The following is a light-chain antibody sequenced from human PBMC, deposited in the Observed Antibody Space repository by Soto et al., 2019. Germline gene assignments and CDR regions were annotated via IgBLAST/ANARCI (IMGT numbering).Light chain of an antibody. CDR1: SSDIGGFNF. V-gene: IGLV2-14*01. J-gene: IGLJ2*01. CDR2: DVS. Sequence: QSVLTQPASVSGSPGQSITISCAGTSSDIGGFNFVSWYQQHPGKAPKLMIYDVSNRPSGVSSRFSGSKSGNTASLTISGLQAEDEADYYCSSYTNSRTLVFGGGTKLTVL. CDR3: SSYTNSRTLV.